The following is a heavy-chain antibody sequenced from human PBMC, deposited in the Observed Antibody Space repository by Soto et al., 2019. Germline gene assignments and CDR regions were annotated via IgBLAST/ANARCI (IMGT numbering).Heavy chain of an antibody. J-gene: IGHJ4*01. V-gene: IGHV1-69*01. Sequence: QGQLVQSWAEVKQPGASVKVSCKTSGGTFSSYSINLVRQAPGQGLEWMGEIIPIFGTANYAQKFQGRVTITADESTSTAYMELSSLRSEDTAVYYCARDGGRHSGGIDYWGHGTLVTVAS. CDR2: IIPIFGTA. CDR1: GGTFSSYS. CDR3: ARDGGRHSGGIDY. D-gene: IGHD2-15*01.